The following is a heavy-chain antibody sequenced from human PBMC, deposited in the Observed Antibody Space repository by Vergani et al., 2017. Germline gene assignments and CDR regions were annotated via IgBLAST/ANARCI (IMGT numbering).Heavy chain of an antibody. CDR2: INHSGST. CDR3: AKEARGGWYYFDY. J-gene: IGHJ4*02. V-gene: IGHV4-34*01. D-gene: IGHD6-19*01. CDR1: GGSFSGYY. Sequence: QVQLQESGPGLLKPSETLSLTCAVYGGSFSGYYWSWIRQPPGKGLEWIGEINHSGSTNYNPSLKSRVTISVDTSKNQFSLKLSSVTAADTAVYYCAKEARGGWYYFDYWGQGTLVTVSS.